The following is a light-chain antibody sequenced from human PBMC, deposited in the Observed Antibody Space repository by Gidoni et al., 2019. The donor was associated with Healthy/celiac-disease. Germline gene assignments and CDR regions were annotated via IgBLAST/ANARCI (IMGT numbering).Light chain of an antibody. V-gene: IGKV3-20*01. CDR2: GAS. CDR1: QSVSSSY. Sequence: TLSGRASQSVSSSYLAWYQQKPGQAPRLLIYGASSRATGIPDRFSGSGSGTDFTLTISRLEPEDFAVYYCQQYGSSPLTFGGXTKVEIK. J-gene: IGKJ4*01. CDR3: QQYGSSPLT.